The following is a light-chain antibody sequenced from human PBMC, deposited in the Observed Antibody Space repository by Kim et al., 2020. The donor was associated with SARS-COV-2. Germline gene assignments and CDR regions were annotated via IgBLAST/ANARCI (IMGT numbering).Light chain of an antibody. CDR1: QSINSR. V-gene: IGKV1-12*01. Sequence: SASVGDRVTITCRASQSINSRLAWYQQKPGNAPKLLIYSASSLQTGVSSRFSASGSGTDFTLTISSLQPEDFATYYCQQANSFPLTFGGGTKVDI. CDR2: SAS. CDR3: QQANSFPLT. J-gene: IGKJ4*01.